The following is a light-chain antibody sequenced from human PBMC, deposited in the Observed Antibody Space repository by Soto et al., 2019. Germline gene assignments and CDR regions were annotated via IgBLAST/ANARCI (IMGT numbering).Light chain of an antibody. V-gene: IGLV1-40*01. J-gene: IGLJ2*01. Sequence: QAVLTQPPSVSGAPGQRVTISCTGSSSNIGAGYDVHWYQQLPGTAPKLLIFGNSNRPSGVPDRFSGSKSGTSASLAITGLRGEDEADYCCQSYDSSLSGYVVFGGWTQRTVL. CDR1: SSNIGAGYD. CDR2: GNS. CDR3: QSYDSSLSGYVV.